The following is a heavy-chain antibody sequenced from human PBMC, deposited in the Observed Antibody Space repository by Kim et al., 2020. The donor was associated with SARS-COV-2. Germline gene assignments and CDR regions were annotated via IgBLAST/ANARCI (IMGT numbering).Heavy chain of an antibody. V-gene: IGHV4-4*02. D-gene: IGHD5-12*01. CDR3: ARRSWNSGWYDYYMDV. J-gene: IGHJ6*03. Sequence: RKTRVTISVDKSKNQFYLKLSSVTAADTAVYYCARRSWNSGWYDYYMDVWGKGTTVTVSS.